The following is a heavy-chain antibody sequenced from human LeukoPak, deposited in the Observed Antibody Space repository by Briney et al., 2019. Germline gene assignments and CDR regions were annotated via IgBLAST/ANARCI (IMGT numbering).Heavy chain of an antibody. CDR2: TYYRSKWFD. D-gene: IGHD2-21*02. Sequence: SQTLSLTCAISGDSVSSNSAAWNWIRQSPSRGLEWLGRTYYRSKWFDDYAVSVKSRITINPYTSKNQFSLQLNSVTPEDTAVYYCAGLSGVTAEAGGYYYTMDVWGQGTKVTVSS. V-gene: IGHV6-1*01. J-gene: IGHJ6*02. CDR3: AGLSGVTAEAGGYYYTMDV. CDR1: GDSVSSNSAA.